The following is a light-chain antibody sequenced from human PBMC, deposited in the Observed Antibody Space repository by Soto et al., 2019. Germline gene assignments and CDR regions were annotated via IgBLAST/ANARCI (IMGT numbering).Light chain of an antibody. J-gene: IGKJ2*01. CDR2: DAS. CDR3: QQYNSYSLYT. Sequence: DIQMTQSPSTLSASVGDRVTITCRASQSISSGLAWYQQKQGKAPKLLIYDASSLESGVPSRFSGSGSGTEFTLTISSLQPDDVATYYCQQYNSYSLYTFGQGTKLEIK. CDR1: QSISSG. V-gene: IGKV1-5*01.